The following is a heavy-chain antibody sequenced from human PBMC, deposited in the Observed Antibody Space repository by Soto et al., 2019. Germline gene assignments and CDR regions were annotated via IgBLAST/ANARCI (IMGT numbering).Heavy chain of an antibody. CDR1: GYTLTELS. J-gene: IGHJ4*02. D-gene: IGHD1-7*01. CDR3: ATDPLLTGTTSY. CDR2: FDPEDGET. V-gene: IGHV1-24*01. Sequence: ASVKVSCKVSGYTLTELSMHWVRQAPGKGLEWMGGFDPEDGETIYAQKFQGRVTMTEDTSTDTAYMGLSSLRSEDTAVYYCATDPLLTGTTSYWGQGTLVTVSS.